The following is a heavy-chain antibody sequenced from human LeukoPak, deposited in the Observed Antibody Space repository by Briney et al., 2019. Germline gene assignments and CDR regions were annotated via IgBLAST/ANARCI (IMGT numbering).Heavy chain of an antibody. D-gene: IGHD3-22*01. Sequence: SVKVSCKASGGTFSSYAISWVRQAPGQGREWMGRIIPIFGIANYAQKFQGRVTITADKSTSTAYMELSSLRSEDTAVYYCAYYDSSGYHFDYWGQGTLVTVSS. CDR3: AYYDSSGYHFDY. CDR2: IIPIFGIA. J-gene: IGHJ4*02. CDR1: GGTFSSYA. V-gene: IGHV1-69*04.